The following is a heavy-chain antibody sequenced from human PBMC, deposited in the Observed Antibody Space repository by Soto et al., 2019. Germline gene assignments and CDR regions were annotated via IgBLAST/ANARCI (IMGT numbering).Heavy chain of an antibody. Sequence: GALRLSCAASGFTFSSYAMHWVRQAPGKGLEWVAVISYDGSNKYYADSVKGRFTISRDNSKNTLYLQMNSLRAEDTAVYYCARGTNCTNGVCYPYYYYYGMDVWGQGTTVPVSS. CDR3: ARGTNCTNGVCYPYYYYYGMDV. CDR2: ISYDGSNK. CDR1: GFTFSSYA. V-gene: IGHV3-30-3*01. D-gene: IGHD2-8*01. J-gene: IGHJ6*02.